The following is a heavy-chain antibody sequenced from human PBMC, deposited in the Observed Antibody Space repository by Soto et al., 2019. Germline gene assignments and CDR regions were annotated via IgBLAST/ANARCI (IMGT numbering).Heavy chain of an antibody. CDR3: ARASSRVTKIWHYYYGMDV. CDR2: INPNSGGT. D-gene: IGHD3-3*01. J-gene: IGHJ6*02. V-gene: IGHV1-2*04. Sequence: ASVKVSCKASGYTFTGYYMHWVRQAPGQGLEWMGWINPNSGGTNYAQKFQGWVTMTRDTSISTAYMELSRLRSDDTAVYYCARASSRVTKIWHYYYGMDVWGQGTTVTVSS. CDR1: GYTFTGYY.